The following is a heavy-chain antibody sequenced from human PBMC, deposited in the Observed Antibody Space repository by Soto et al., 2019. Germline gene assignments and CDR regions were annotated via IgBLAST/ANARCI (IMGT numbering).Heavy chain of an antibody. V-gene: IGHV1-18*01. Sequence: ASVKVSCKASGYTFTSYGISWVRQAPGQGLEWMGWISAYNGNTNYAQKLQGRVTMTTDTSTSTAYVELRSLRSDDTAVYYCARVEQWLVPEFDYWGQGTLVTVSS. D-gene: IGHD6-19*01. CDR3: ARVEQWLVPEFDY. J-gene: IGHJ4*02. CDR2: ISAYNGNT. CDR1: GYTFTSYG.